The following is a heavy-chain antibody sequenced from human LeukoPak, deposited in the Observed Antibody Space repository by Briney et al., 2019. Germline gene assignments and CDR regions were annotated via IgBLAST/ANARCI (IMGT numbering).Heavy chain of an antibody. V-gene: IGHV4-4*07. CDR3: ARLGSPVYYYMDV. D-gene: IGHD1-26*01. Sequence: SETLSLTCSVSGGSSSSYYWSWIRQPAGKGLEWIGRIYTSGSTNYNPSLKSRVTMSVDTSKNQFSLKLSSVTAADTAVYYCARLGSPVYYYMDVWGKGTTVTVSS. CDR2: IYTSGST. CDR1: GGSSSSYY. J-gene: IGHJ6*03.